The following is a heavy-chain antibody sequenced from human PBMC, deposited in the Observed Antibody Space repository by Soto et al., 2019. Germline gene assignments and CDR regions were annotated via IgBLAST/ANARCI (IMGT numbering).Heavy chain of an antibody. D-gene: IGHD3-10*01. Sequence: GGSLRLSCAASGFTFSSYSMNWVRQAPGKGLEWVSSISSSSSYIYYADSVKGRFTISRDNAKNSLYLQMNSLRAEDTAVYYCARGTYYYGSGSYYFGYWGQGTLVTVSS. V-gene: IGHV3-21*01. CDR2: ISSSSSYI. CDR3: ARGTYYYGSGSYYFGY. J-gene: IGHJ4*02. CDR1: GFTFSSYS.